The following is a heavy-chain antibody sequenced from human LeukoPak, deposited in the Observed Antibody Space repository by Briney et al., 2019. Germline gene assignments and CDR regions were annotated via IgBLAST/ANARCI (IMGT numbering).Heavy chain of an antibody. V-gene: IGHV4-30-2*01. Sequence: TLSLTSAVSGGSISGGGYSWSWIRQPPGKGLEWIGYIYHSGSTYYNPSLKSRVTISVDRSKNQCSLKLSSVTAADTAVYYCARGCSWAGFDYWGQGTLVTVSS. CDR1: GGSISGGGYS. CDR2: IYHSGST. CDR3: ARGCSWAGFDY. J-gene: IGHJ4*02. D-gene: IGHD6-13*01.